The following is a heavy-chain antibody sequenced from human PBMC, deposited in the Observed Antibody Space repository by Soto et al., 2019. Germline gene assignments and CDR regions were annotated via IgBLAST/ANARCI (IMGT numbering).Heavy chain of an antibody. CDR2: IIPILGTA. J-gene: IGHJ6*02. V-gene: IGHV1-69*12. CDR3: ASQTGTTGNYYYGMDV. Sequence: QVQLVQSGAEVKKPGSSVKVSCKASGGTFSRYGISWVRQAPGQGLEWMGGIIPILGTANYAQKFQGRVTITADESTSTAYMELSSLRSEDTAVYYCASQTGTTGNYYYGMDVWGQGTTVTVSS. D-gene: IGHD1-1*01. CDR1: GGTFSRYG.